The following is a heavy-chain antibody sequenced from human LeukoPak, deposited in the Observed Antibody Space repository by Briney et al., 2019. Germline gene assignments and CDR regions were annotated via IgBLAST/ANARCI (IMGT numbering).Heavy chain of an antibody. Sequence: GASVKVSCKASGDTFTDYAISWVRQAPGQGLEWMGWINPNSGGTNYAQKFQGRVTMTRDTSISTAYMELSRLRSDDTAVYYCARNWNDEDYWGQGTLVTVSS. J-gene: IGHJ4*02. D-gene: IGHD1-1*01. V-gene: IGHV1-2*02. CDR2: INPNSGGT. CDR3: ARNWNDEDY. CDR1: GDTFTDYA.